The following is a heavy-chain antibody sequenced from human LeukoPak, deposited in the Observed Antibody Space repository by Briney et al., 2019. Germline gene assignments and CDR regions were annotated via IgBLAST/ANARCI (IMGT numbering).Heavy chain of an antibody. CDR1: GGSISSYY. D-gene: IGHD6-19*01. Sequence: PSETLSLTCTVSGGSISSYYWSWIRQPPGKGLEWIGYIYYSGSTNYNPSLKSRVTISVDTSKNQFSLKLSSVTAADTAVYYCARDRGDSSGYTYWGQGTLVTVSS. V-gene: IGHV4-59*12. CDR3: ARDRGDSSGYTY. J-gene: IGHJ4*02. CDR2: IYYSGST.